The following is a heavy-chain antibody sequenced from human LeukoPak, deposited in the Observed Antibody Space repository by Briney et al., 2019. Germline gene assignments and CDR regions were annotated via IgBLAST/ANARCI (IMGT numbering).Heavy chain of an antibody. CDR1: GFTFSSYD. D-gene: IGHD5-18*01. CDR2: IGTAGDT. V-gene: IGHV3-13*01. CDR3: ARGRGYSYGYYYYGMDV. Sequence: SGGSLRLSCAASGFTFSSYDMHWVRQATGKGLEWVSAIGTAGDTYYPGSVKGRFTISRENAKNSLYLQMNSLRAGETAVYYCARGRGYSYGYYYYGMDVWGQGTTVTVSS. J-gene: IGHJ6*02.